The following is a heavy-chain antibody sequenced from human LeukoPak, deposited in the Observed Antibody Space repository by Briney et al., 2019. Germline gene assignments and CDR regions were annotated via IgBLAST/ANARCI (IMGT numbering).Heavy chain of an antibody. CDR2: INHSGST. Sequence: SETLSLTCAVYGGSFVGYYWSWIRQAPGKGLEWIGEINHSGSTNYNPSLKSRVTISVDTSKSLFSLKLRYVAAADTAVYYCARGYGSGSYFVYWGQGTLVTVSS. V-gene: IGHV4-34*01. CDR1: GGSFVGYY. D-gene: IGHD3-10*01. CDR3: ARGYGSGSYFVY. J-gene: IGHJ4*02.